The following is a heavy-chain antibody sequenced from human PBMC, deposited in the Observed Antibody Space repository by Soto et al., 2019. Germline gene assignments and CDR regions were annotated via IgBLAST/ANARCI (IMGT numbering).Heavy chain of an antibody. CDR2: INSDGSST. J-gene: IGHJ3*02. D-gene: IGHD2-15*01. V-gene: IGHV3-74*01. Sequence: EVKLVESGGGLVQPGGSLRLSCAASGFTFSSYWMRCVRQPPGKGLVWVSRINSDGSSTSYADSVKGRFTISKDNTKNALYRQLNSLRGWYRAVYYSAREVYCSGGNSYSPGFDDFGIWGQETMVAVSS. CDR1: GFTFSSYW. CDR3: AREVYCSGGNSYSPGFDDFGI.